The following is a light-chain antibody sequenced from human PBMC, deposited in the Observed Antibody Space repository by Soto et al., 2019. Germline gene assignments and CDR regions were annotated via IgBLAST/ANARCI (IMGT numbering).Light chain of an antibody. V-gene: IGKV1-5*01. CDR1: QSVSGW. J-gene: IGKJ5*01. CDR3: RQLHDYPIT. Sequence: DIKMSQSPSALSASVGDTVTITCRASQSVSGWLAWYQQKPGKAPKLLIYDVSALPRGVPPRFSGSGSGTQFTLPISSLQPEDVATDYCRQLHDYPITFGQGTLLEI. CDR2: DVS.